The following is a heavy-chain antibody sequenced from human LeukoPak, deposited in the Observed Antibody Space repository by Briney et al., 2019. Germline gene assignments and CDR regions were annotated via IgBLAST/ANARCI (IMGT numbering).Heavy chain of an antibody. V-gene: IGHV1-46*01. CDR1: GNTSTNYY. CDR2: ISPTGGST. J-gene: IGHJ4*02. D-gene: IGHD3-3*01. Sequence: ASVKVSCKASGNTSTNYYMHWVRQAPGQGLEWMGIISPTGGSTKYAQKLQGRVTMTTDTSTSTAYMELRSLRSDDTAVYYCARDADFWSGYSYPWGQGTLVTVSS. CDR3: ARDADFWSGYSYP.